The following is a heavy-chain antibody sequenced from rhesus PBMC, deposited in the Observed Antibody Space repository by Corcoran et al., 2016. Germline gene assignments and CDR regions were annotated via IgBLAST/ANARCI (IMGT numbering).Heavy chain of an antibody. CDR1: GYSFTSYW. D-gene: IGHD4-23*01. CDR2: IDPSDSDS. J-gene: IGHJ2*01. Sequence: EVQLVQSGAEVKRPGESLKISCKTSGYSFTSYWISWVRQMPGKGLEWMGAIDPSDSDSRYTPSFQGQVTISADKSISTAYLQWSRLKASDTATYYCATTLTVTTSWYFDLWGPGTPITISS. CDR3: ATTLTVTTSWYFDL. V-gene: IGHV5-20*01.